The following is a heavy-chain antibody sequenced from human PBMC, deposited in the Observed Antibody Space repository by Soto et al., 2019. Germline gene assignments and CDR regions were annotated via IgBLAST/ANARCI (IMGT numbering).Heavy chain of an antibody. CDR1: GFTFSSYA. CDR2: ISGSGGST. CDR3: AKPQNKYDSAPPFAY. J-gene: IGHJ4*02. V-gene: IGHV3-23*01. Sequence: ASGFTFSSYAMSWVRQAPGKGLEWVSAISGSGGSTYYADSVKGRFTISRDNSKNTLYLQMNSLRAEDTAVYYCAKPQNKYDSAPPFAYGGQGTLVTVSS. D-gene: IGHD2-15*01.